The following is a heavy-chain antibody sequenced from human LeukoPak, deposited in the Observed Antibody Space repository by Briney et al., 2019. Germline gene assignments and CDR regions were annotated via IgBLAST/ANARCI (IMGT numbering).Heavy chain of an antibody. D-gene: IGHD6-6*01. CDR3: ARHSDVPLDL. CDR2: IWPDDSDT. V-gene: IGHV5-51*01. Sequence: RGESLKISCKASGYNFTNHWVAWVRQRPGEGLEWMGIIWPDDSDTGYSPSFQGLVTISVDKSIGTAHLQWRSLKASDTALYFCARHSDVPLDLWGQGTLVIVSS. J-gene: IGHJ5*02. CDR1: GYNFTNHW.